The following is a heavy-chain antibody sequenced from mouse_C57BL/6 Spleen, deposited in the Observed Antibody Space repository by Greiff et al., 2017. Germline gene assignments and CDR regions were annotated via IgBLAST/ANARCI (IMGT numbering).Heavy chain of an antibody. CDR3: ARDHDYYGSSHWYFDV. CDR1: GFTFSSYA. CDR2: ISDGGSYT. J-gene: IGHJ1*03. D-gene: IGHD1-1*01. V-gene: IGHV5-4*01. Sequence: EVQGVESGGGLVKPGGSLKLSCAASGFTFSSYAMSWVRQTPEKRLEWVATISDGGSYTYYPDNVKGRFTISRDNAKNNLYLQMSHLKSEDTAMYYCARDHDYYGSSHWYFDVWGTGTTVTVSS.